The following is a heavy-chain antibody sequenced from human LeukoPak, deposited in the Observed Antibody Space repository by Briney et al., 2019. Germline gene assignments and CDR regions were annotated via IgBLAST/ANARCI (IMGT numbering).Heavy chain of an antibody. V-gene: IGHV3-7*01. CDR3: ARDLSGVTGYTYGRGIDY. D-gene: IGHD5-18*01. CDR1: GFIFSSYR. Sequence: GGSLRLSCEASGFIFSSYRMSWVRQAPGKGLEWVANIKKDGSEKYYVDSVKGRFTISRDNAKTSLYLQMNSLRAEDTAVYYCARDLSGVTGYTYGRGIDYWGQGTLVTVSS. CDR2: IKKDGSEK. J-gene: IGHJ4*02.